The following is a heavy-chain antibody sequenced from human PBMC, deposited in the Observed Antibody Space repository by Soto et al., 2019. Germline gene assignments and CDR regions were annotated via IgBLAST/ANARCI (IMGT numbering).Heavy chain of an antibody. CDR1: GGSFSGYY. CDR2: INHSGST. D-gene: IGHD2-8*02. V-gene: IGHV4-34*01. CDR3: ARDKITGLFDY. J-gene: IGHJ4*02. Sequence: SETLSLTCAVYGGSFSGYYWSWIRQPPGKGLEWIGEINHSGSTNYNPSLKSRVTISVDTSKNQFSLKLSSVTAADTAVYYCARDKITGLFDYWGQGTLVT.